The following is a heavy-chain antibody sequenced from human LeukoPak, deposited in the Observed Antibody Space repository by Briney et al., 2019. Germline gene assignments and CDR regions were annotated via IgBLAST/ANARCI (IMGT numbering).Heavy chain of an antibody. CDR3: ARVEQADEMATISLAFDI. V-gene: IGHV4-34*01. D-gene: IGHD5-24*01. Sequence: PSETLSLTCSVSGGSIISNYYFGWIRQPPGKGLEWIGEINHSGSTNYNPSLKSRVTISVDTSKNQFSLKLSSVTAADTAVYYCARVEQADEMATISLAFDIWGQGTMVTVSS. CDR2: INHSGST. J-gene: IGHJ3*02. CDR1: GGSIISNYY.